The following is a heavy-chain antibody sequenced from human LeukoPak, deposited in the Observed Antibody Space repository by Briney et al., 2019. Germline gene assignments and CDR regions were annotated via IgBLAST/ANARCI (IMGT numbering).Heavy chain of an antibody. CDR3: ARESQGDAFDI. CDR2: IIPILGIA. Sequence: SVKVSCKASGGTFSSYAISWVRQAPGQGLEWMGRIIPILGIANYAQKFQGRVTITADKSTSTAYMELSSLRSEDTAVYYCARESQGDAFDIWGQGTMVTVSS. V-gene: IGHV1-69*04. CDR1: GGTFSSYA. J-gene: IGHJ3*02.